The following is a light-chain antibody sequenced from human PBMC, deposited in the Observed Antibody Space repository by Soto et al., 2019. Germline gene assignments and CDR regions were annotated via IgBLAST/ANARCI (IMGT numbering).Light chain of an antibody. CDR2: DNN. J-gene: IGLJ3*02. CDR1: SSNIGNHY. Sequence: QSVLTQPPSLSAAPGQKVTISCSGSSSNIGNHYVSWYQQLPGTAPKLLIYDNNKRPSGIPDRFSGSKSGTSATMGITGLQTGDEADYYCGTWDSSLSAGVFGGGTKLTVL. CDR3: GTWDSSLSAGV. V-gene: IGLV1-51*01.